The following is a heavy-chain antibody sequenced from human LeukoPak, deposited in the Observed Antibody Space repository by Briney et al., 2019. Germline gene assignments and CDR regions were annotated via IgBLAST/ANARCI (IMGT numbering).Heavy chain of an antibody. CDR3: AKKSISGQWLAIQKYYFDY. CDR2: ISGSGGST. J-gene: IGHJ4*02. Sequence: GGSLRLSCAASGFTFSSYWMHWVRQAPGKGLEWVSAISGSGGSTYYADSVKGRFTISRDNSKNTLYLQMNSLRAEDTAVYYCAKKSISGQWLAIQKYYFDYWGQGTLVTVSS. D-gene: IGHD6-19*01. CDR1: GFTFSSYW. V-gene: IGHV3-23*01.